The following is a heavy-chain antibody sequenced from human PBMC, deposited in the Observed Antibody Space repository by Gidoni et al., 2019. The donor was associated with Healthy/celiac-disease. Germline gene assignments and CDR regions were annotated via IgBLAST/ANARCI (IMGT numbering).Heavy chain of an antibody. CDR3: ARDSSGYFGY. J-gene: IGHJ4*02. CDR2: IRSSSSYT. Sequence: QVQLVDAGGGLVKPGGSLHLSCATPGFPFSDYYLSWIRQAPGKGLEWVSYIRSSSSYTNYADSVKGRFTISRDNAKNSLYLQMNSLRAEDTAVYYCARDSSGYFGYWGQGTLVTVSS. CDR1: GFPFSDYY. V-gene: IGHV3-11*05. D-gene: IGHD3-22*01.